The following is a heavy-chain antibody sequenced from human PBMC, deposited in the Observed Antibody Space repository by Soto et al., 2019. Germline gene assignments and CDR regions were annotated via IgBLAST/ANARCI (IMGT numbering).Heavy chain of an antibody. J-gene: IGHJ4*02. CDR2: IKSKTKGGTT. CDR3: TTDRGVSALPLVAF. Sequence: DVQLVESGGGMLKPGGSLRLSCAASGFTSTEAWMGWVRQAPGKGLEWVSRIKSKTKGGTTDYAAAVKGRFTISRDDSKSILYLQMSGLKTEVTGFYYCTTDRGVSALPLVAFCGQGTLVTVSS. D-gene: IGHD2-8*01. V-gene: IGHV3-15*01. CDR1: GFTSTEAW.